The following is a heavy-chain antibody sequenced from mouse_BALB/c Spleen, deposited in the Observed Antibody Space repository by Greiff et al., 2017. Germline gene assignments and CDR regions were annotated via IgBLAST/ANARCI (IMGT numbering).Heavy chain of an antibody. CDR2: ISSGGST. V-gene: IGHV5-6-5*01. J-gene: IGHJ4*01. Sequence: EVQGVDSGGGLVKPGGSLKLSCAASGFTFSSYAMSWVRQTPEKRLEWVASISSGGSTYYPDSVKGRFTISRDNARNILYLQMSSLRSEDTAMYYCARGDRYAMDYWGQGTSVTVSS. D-gene: IGHD2-14*01. CDR3: ARGDRYAMDY. CDR1: GFTFSSYA.